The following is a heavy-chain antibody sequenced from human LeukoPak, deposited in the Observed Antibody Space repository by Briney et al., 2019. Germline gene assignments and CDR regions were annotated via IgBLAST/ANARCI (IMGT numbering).Heavy chain of an antibody. Sequence: GGSLRLSCAASGFTFSSYEMNWVRQAPGKGLEWVSYISSSGSTIYYADSVKGRFTISRDNAKNSLYLQMNSLRAEDTAVYYCARDTNTFYNDRSGYYLNWFDPWGQGTLVTVSS. V-gene: IGHV3-48*03. J-gene: IGHJ5*02. CDR1: GFTFSSYE. CDR2: ISSSGSTI. D-gene: IGHD3-22*01. CDR3: ARDTNTFYNDRSGYYLNWFDP.